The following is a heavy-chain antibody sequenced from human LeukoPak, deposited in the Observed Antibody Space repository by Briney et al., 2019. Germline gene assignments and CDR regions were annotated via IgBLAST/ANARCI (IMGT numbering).Heavy chain of an antibody. CDR2: IYPGDSDT. D-gene: IGHD2-2*01. Sequence: GESLKISCKGSGYSFTSYWIGWVRQLPGKGLEWMGIIYPGDSDTRYSPSFQGQVTISPDKSIRTAYLQCSSLKASDTAMYYCARLRYCSSTSCQPDYWGQGTLVTVSS. CDR1: GYSFTSYW. V-gene: IGHV5-51*01. CDR3: ARLRYCSSTSCQPDY. J-gene: IGHJ4*02.